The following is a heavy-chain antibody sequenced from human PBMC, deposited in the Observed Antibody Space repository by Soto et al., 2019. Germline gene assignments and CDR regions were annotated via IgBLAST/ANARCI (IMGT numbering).Heavy chain of an antibody. D-gene: IGHD3-22*01. CDR1: GYMFTGYW. Sequence: GESLKICCTGSGYMFTGYWIGWVRQMTGKGLEWMWIIYPGDSDTRYSPSFQGQVTISADKSISTAYMQWSSLKASDTAMYYSDRQGYYDSRGSFDPWAQGTLVTVFS. CDR2: IYPGDSDT. CDR3: DRQGYYDSRGSFDP. J-gene: IGHJ5*02. V-gene: IGHV5-51*01.